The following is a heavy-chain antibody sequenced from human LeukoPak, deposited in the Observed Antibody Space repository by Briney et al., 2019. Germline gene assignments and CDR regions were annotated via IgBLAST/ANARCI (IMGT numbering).Heavy chain of an antibody. V-gene: IGHV4-34*01. D-gene: IGHD2-21*01. Sequence: PSETLSLTCAVCGGSFSGYYWSWIRQPPGKGLEWIGEINHSGSTNYNPSLKSRVTISVDTPKNQFSLKLSSVTAADTAVYYCARTLGGPLFYIDYWGQGTLVTVFS. CDR2: INHSGST. J-gene: IGHJ4*02. CDR3: ARTLGGPLFYIDY. CDR1: GGSFSGYY.